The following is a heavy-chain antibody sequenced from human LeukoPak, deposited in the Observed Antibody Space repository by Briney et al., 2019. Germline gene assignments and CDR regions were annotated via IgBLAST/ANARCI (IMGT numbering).Heavy chain of an antibody. J-gene: IGHJ5*02. CDR1: GGSIRSYY. D-gene: IGHD4-23*01. V-gene: IGHV4-59*08. CDR2: SYYSGST. Sequence: SETLSLTCTVSGGSIRSYYWSWIRQPPGKGLEWIGYSYYSGSTKYSPSLESRVTISVDTSKNQFSLKLNSVTAADTAVYYCASWVNSLNWFDPWGQGTLVTVSS. CDR3: ASWVNSLNWFDP.